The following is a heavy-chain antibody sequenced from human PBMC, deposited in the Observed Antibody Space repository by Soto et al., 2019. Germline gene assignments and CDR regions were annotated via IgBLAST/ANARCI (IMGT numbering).Heavy chain of an antibody. CDR3: AKGVVLSSGMDV. Sequence: ASVKVSCKASGGTFSSYTISWVRQAPGQGLEWMGRIIPILGIANYAQKFQGRVTITADKSTSTAYMELSSLRSEDTAVYYCAKGVVLSSGMDVWGQGTTVTVSS. D-gene: IGHD2-2*01. CDR2: IIPILGIA. CDR1: GGTFSSYT. J-gene: IGHJ6*02. V-gene: IGHV1-69*02.